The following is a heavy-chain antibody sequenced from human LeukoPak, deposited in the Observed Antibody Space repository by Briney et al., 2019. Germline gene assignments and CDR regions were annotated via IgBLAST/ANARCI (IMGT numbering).Heavy chain of an antibody. V-gene: IGHV4-34*01. Sequence: SETLSLTCAVYGGSFSGYHWSWIRQPPGKGLEWIGEINHSGSTNYNPSLKRRVTTSVDTTKNQCSLKLSSVTAAATAVYYCARDNQLGYCRSTSCYLGRVVGYYYYYMDVWGKGTTVTVSS. CDR1: GGSFSGYH. CDR3: ARDNQLGYCRSTSCYLGRVVGYYYYYMDV. CDR2: INHSGST. J-gene: IGHJ6*03. D-gene: IGHD2-2*01.